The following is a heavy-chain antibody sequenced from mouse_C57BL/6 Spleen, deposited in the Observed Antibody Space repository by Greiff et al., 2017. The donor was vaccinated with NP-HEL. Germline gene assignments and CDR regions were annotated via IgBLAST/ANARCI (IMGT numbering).Heavy chain of an antibody. CDR2: INPGSGGT. Sequence: VQLQQSGAELVRPGTSVKVSCKASGYAFTNYLIEWVKQRPGQGLEWIGVINPGSGGTKYNEKFKGTATLTADQSSSTAYMQLSSLTSEDSAVYFCARVDYYGSLYWGQGTTLTVSS. V-gene: IGHV1-54*01. CDR3: ARVDYYGSLY. D-gene: IGHD1-1*01. J-gene: IGHJ2*01. CDR1: GYAFTNYL.